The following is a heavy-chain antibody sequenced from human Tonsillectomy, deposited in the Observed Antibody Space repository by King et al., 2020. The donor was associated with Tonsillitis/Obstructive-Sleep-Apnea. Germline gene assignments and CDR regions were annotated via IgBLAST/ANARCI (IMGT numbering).Heavy chain of an antibody. V-gene: IGHV3-11*05. CDR2: IRSTSGYT. Sequence: VQLVESGGGLVKPGGSLRLSCAASGFSFSDNYMSWIRQVPGKGLEWVSYIRSTSGYTNYADSVKGRFTTSRDNAKNSLYLQMNSLRADDTAVYYCARDVGGDDPVGTFDYWGQGTLVTVSS. CDR1: GFSFSDNY. J-gene: IGHJ4*02. D-gene: IGHD3-10*01. CDR3: ARDVGGDDPVGTFDY.